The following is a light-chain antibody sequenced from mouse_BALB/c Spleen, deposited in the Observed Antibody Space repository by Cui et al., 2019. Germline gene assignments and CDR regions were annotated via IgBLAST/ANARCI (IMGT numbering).Light chain of an antibody. V-gene: IGKV4-68*01. J-gene: IGKJ4*01. CDR2: LTS. CDR1: SSVSY. CDR3: QQWSSNTVT. Sequence: QIVRTQSPALMSASPGEKVTMTCSASSSVSYMYWYQQKPRSSPKPWIYLTSNLASGVPARFSGSGSGTSYSLTISSMEAEDAATYYCQQWSSNTVTFGSGTKLEIK.